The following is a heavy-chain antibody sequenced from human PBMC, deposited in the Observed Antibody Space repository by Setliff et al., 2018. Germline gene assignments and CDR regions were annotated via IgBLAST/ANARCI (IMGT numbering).Heavy chain of an antibody. D-gene: IGHD3-10*01. CDR2: IYYSGST. CDR1: GGSISGSSYY. J-gene: IGHJ6*02. Sequence: ASETLSLTCTVSGGSISGSSYYWGWVRQPPGKGLEWIGSIYYSGSTYYKPSLKSRVTISVDTSKNQFSLKLSSVTAADTAVYYCARVSSYGSGSYYYYYYGMDVWGQGTTVTVSS. V-gene: IGHV4-39*07. CDR3: ARVSSYGSGSYYYYYYGMDV.